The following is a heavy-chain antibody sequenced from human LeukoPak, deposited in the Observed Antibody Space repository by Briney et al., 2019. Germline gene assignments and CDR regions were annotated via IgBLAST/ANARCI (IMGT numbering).Heavy chain of an antibody. Sequence: SETLSLTCAVYGGSFSGYYWSWLRQPPGKGLEWIGEINHSGSTNYNPSLKSRVTISVDTSKNQFSLKLSSVTAADTAVYYCASSAAEYLYYFDYWGQGTLVTVSS. D-gene: IGHD6-13*01. CDR2: INHSGST. CDR3: ASSAAEYLYYFDY. V-gene: IGHV4-34*01. CDR1: GGSFSGYY. J-gene: IGHJ4*02.